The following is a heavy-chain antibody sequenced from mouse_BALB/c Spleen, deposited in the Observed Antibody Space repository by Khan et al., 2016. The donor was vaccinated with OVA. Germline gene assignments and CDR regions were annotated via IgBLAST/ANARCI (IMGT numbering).Heavy chain of an antibody. Sequence: QVQLQQSGAELVKAGASVKMSCKASGYTFTSYWMHWVKQRLGQGLEWFAETNPTNGRTYYNEKFKGKATLTVDKSSSTAYMLLSGPTFEDSVVYYCARIKKIVAAYFDYWGQGTTLTVST. D-gene: IGHD1-1*01. CDR1: GYTFTSYW. V-gene: IGHV1S81*02. CDR3: ARIKKIVAAYFDY. CDR2: TNPTNGRT. J-gene: IGHJ2*01.